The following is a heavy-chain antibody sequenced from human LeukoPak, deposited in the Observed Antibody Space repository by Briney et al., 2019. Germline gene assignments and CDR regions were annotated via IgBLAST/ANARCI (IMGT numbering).Heavy chain of an antibody. CDR3: AKYDTSVNFDY. V-gene: IGHV3-15*01. D-gene: IGHD3-22*01. CDR1: GFTFTNAW. Sequence: GGPLRLSCVASGFTFTNAWMSWVRQAPGKGLEWVGHIKSNPDGGTTDYTAPLKGRFIISRDDSKHTLYLQMNSLKTDDTAVYFCAKYDTSVNFDYWGQGTLVTVSS. J-gene: IGHJ4*02. CDR2: IKSNPDGGTT.